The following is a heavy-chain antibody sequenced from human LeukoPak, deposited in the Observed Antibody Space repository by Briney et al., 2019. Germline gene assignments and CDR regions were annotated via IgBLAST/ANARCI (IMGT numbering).Heavy chain of an antibody. CDR3: ARLSSSHLVDY. Sequence: SQTLSLTCTVSGGSISSGGYYWSWIRQHPGKGLEWIGYIYYTGSTYYNPSLMSRVTISVDTSKNQFSLKLSSVTAADTALYYCARLSSSHLVDYWGQGTLVTASS. CDR1: GGSISSGGYY. V-gene: IGHV4-31*03. D-gene: IGHD6-6*01. J-gene: IGHJ4*02. CDR2: IYYTGST.